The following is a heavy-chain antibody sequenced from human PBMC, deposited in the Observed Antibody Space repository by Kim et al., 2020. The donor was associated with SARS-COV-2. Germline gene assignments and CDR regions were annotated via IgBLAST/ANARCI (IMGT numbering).Heavy chain of an antibody. Sequence: LRSRVTISVDTSKNQFSLKLSSVTAADTAVYYCAGQEFYYGSGSYYPDWGQGTLVTVSS. V-gene: IGHV4-39*01. J-gene: IGHJ4*02. CDR3: AGQEFYYGSGSYYPD. D-gene: IGHD3-10*01.